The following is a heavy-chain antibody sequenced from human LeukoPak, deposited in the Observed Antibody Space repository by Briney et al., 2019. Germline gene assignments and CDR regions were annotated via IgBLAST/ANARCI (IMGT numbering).Heavy chain of an antibody. Sequence: PGGSLRLSCAASGFTFSSYSMNWVRQAPGKGLEWVSYISSSSSSTIYYADSVKGRFTISRDNPKNSLYLQMNSLRAEDTAVYYCARDVVVPAAAHAFYGMDVWGQGTTVTVSS. D-gene: IGHD2-2*01. CDR2: ISSSSSSTI. CDR1: GFTFSSYS. J-gene: IGHJ6*02. CDR3: ARDVVVPAAAHAFYGMDV. V-gene: IGHV3-48*01.